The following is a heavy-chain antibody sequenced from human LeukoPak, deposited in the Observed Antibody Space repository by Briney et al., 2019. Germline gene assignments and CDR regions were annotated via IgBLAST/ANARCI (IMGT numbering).Heavy chain of an antibody. J-gene: IGHJ5*02. CDR3: ASGSSTGLGYNWFDP. CDR2: IIPIFGTA. V-gene: IGHV1-69*13. CDR1: GGTFSSYA. D-gene: IGHD2-2*01. Sequence: SVKVSCKASGGTFSSYAISWVRQAPEQGLEWMGGIIPIFGTANYAQKFQGRVTITADESTSTAYMELSSLRSEDTAVYYCASGSSTGLGYNWFDPWGQGTLVTVSS.